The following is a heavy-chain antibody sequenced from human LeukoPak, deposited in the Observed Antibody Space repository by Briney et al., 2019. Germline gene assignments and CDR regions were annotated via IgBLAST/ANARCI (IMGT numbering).Heavy chain of an antibody. CDR3: ARDGAVTTGYYFDY. CDR1: GFTFGSYG. Sequence: GGSLRLSCAASGFTFGSYGMHWVRQAPGKGLEWVAVIWYDGSNKYYADSVKGRFTISRDNSKNTLYLQMNSLRAEDTAVYYCARDGAVTTGYYFDYWGQGTLVTVSS. J-gene: IGHJ4*02. D-gene: IGHD4-17*01. V-gene: IGHV3-33*01. CDR2: IWYDGSNK.